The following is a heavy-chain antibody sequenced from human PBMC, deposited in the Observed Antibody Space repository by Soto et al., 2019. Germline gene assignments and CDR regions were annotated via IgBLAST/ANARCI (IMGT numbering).Heavy chain of an antibody. D-gene: IGHD3-16*01. V-gene: IGHV3-23*01. Sequence: EVQLLESGGDSVHPGGSVRLSCAASGFTFNTYAMNWVRQPPGKGLEWVAGFSANSHSAFYADSVQSRFTISSDNSKSTVYLQMNTLRVEDSATYFCHGPDYGSGNYPHYWGQGALVTVFS. CDR1: GFTFNTYA. CDR2: FSANSHSA. J-gene: IGHJ4*02. CDR3: HGPDYGSGNYPHY.